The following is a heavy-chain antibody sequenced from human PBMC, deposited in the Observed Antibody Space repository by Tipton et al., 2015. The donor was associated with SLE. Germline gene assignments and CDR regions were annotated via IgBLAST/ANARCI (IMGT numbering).Heavy chain of an antibody. CDR2: IYYSGST. J-gene: IGHJ4*02. CDR3: ARGLSRLYYFDY. CDR1: GGSISSYY. V-gene: IGHV4-59*01. Sequence: TLSLTCTVSGGSISSYYWSWIRQPPGKGLEWIGYIYYSGSTNYNPSLKRRVTISVDTSKNQFSLKPSSVTAADTAVYYCARGLSRLYYFDYWGQGTLVTVSS. D-gene: IGHD2-21*02.